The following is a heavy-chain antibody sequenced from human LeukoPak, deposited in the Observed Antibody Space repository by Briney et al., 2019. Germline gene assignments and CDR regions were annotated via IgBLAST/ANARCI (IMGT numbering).Heavy chain of an antibody. J-gene: IGHJ4*02. CDR1: RFTFSDYY. D-gene: IGHD2-15*01. CDR3: ARVGSSYWAFDY. Sequence: PGGSLRLSCAASRFTFSDYYMSWIRQAPGKGLEWVSYISGSGSTQYYADSVKGRFTISRDNAKNSLYLQMNSLRAEDTAVYYCARVGSSYWAFDYWGQGTLVTVSS. V-gene: IGHV3-11*04. CDR2: ISGSGSTQ.